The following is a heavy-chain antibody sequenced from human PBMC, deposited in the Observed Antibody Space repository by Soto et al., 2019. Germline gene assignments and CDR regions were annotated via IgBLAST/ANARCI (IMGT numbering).Heavy chain of an antibody. CDR2: IGPIFGSI. J-gene: IGHJ3*01. Sequence: QVQLVQSGAEVKKPGSSVKVSCKASGGTFSSYGITWVRQAPGQGLEWMGGIGPIFGSINLAQKFRGRLTITPDKSTSTVYMELSSLASEDTAVYYCASRERVDAFDVWGQGTMVTVSS. D-gene: IGHD1-26*01. CDR1: GGTFSSYG. CDR3: ASRERVDAFDV. V-gene: IGHV1-69*06.